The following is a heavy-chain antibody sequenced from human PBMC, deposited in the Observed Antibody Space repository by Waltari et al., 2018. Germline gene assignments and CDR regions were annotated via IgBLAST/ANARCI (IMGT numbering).Heavy chain of an antibody. CDR3: ASGSTRRDYFDY. CDR1: GFRFSGYT. J-gene: IGHJ4*02. CDR2: IISSSTYI. Sequence: EVQLVESGGGLVKPGGSLRLSCAASGFRFSGYTMNWVRQAPGKGLGWVSSIISSSTYIYYADSVKGRFTISRDNAKNSLFLQINSLRAEDTALYYCASGSTRRDYFDYWGQGTLVTVSS. V-gene: IGHV3-21*06.